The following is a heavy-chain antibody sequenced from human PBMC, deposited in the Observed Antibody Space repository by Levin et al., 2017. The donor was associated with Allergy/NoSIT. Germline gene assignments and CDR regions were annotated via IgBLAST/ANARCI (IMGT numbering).Heavy chain of an antibody. Sequence: GGSLRLSCAVSGFTFGNNYMNWVRQAPGKGLEWVSVIYSRGSTDYAESVKGRFTISRDSSKNTLYLQMNSLRVEDTAVYYCARKTDTAMITGDFWGQGTLVTVSS. D-gene: IGHD5-18*01. J-gene: IGHJ4*02. CDR3: ARKTDTAMITGDF. V-gene: IGHV3-66*01. CDR2: IYSRGST. CDR1: GFTFGNNY.